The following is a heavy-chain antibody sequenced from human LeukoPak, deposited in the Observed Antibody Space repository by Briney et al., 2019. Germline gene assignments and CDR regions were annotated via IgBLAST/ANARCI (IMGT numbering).Heavy chain of an antibody. CDR1: GYTFTSYD. CDR3: ARGFWSGYYFPPDY. D-gene: IGHD3-3*01. J-gene: IGHJ4*02. V-gene: IGHV1-8*03. CDR2: MNPNSGNT. Sequence: ASVKVSCKASGYTFTSYDINWVRQATGQGLEWMGWMNPNSGNTGYAQKFQGRVTITRNTSISTAYMELSSLRSEDTAVYYCARGFWSGYYFPPDYWGRGTLVTVSS.